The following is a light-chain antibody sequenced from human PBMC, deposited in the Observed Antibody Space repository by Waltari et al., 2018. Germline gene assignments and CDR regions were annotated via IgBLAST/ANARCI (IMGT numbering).Light chain of an antibody. CDR2: LGS. J-gene: IGKJ1*01. V-gene: IGKV2-28*01. Sequence: IVMTQSPLSLPVTPGEPASIPCRSSQSLLHSNGYNYLDWYLQKPGQSPQLLIYLGSNRASGVPDRFSGSGSGTDFTLKISRVEAEDVGVYYCMQALQTPWTFGQGTKVEIK. CDR3: MQALQTPWT. CDR1: QSLLHSNGYNY.